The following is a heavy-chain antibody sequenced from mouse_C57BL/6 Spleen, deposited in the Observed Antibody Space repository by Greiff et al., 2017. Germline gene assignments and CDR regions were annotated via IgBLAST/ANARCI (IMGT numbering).Heavy chain of an antibody. D-gene: IGHD1-1*01. J-gene: IGHJ3*01. CDR3: ARTYGSDSAWFAY. Sequence: EVKLMESEGGLVQPGSSLKLSCTASGFTFSDYYMAWVRQVPDKGLEWVANINYDGSRTYYLDSLKSRFIISRDNAKNILYLQMSSLKSEDTSTYYWARTYGSDSAWFAYWGQGTLVTVSA. CDR2: INYDGSRT. V-gene: IGHV5-16*01. CDR1: GFTFSDYY.